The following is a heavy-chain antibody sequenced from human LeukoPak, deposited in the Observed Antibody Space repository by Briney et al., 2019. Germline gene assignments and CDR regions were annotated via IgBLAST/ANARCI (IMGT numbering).Heavy chain of an antibody. CDR3: ARGKAVGYCSGANCYSNY. CDR1: GGSFSGYY. V-gene: IGHV4-34*01. D-gene: IGHD2-15*01. J-gene: IGHJ4*02. Sequence: SETLSLTCAVYGGSFSGYYWSWIRQPPGKGLEWIGEISHSGDTNYNPSLRSRVSILLDTSKNQFSLKLTSMTAADTALYYCARGKAVGYCSGANCYSNYWGQGTLVTVSS. CDR2: ISHSGDT.